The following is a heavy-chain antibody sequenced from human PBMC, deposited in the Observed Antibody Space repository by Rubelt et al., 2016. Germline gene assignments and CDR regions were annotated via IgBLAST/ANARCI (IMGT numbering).Heavy chain of an antibody. J-gene: IGHJ6*02. V-gene: IGHV3-30*07. CDR2: EGSTI. CDR3: ARDTPFGVVPEGEGMDV. Sequence: EGSTIYHADSVKGRFTISRDNSKNTLYLQMNSLRAEDTAVYYCARDTPFGVVPEGEGMDVWGQGTTVTVSS. D-gene: IGHD3-3*01.